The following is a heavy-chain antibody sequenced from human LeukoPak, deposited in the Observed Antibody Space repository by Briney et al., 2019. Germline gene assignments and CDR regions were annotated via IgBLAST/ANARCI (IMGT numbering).Heavy chain of an antibody. CDR3: AKAGPASSDYLNWFDP. V-gene: IGHV3-53*01. CDR1: GFTVTSNS. J-gene: IGHJ5*02. CDR2: ISTGDEI. D-gene: IGHD3-22*01. Sequence: GGSLRLSCAASGFTVTSNSMNWVRQAPGKGLEWVSVISTGDEIHYADSVRGRFTISRDNSKNTLYLQMNSLRVEDTAVYYCAKAGPASSDYLNWFDPWGQGTLVTVSS.